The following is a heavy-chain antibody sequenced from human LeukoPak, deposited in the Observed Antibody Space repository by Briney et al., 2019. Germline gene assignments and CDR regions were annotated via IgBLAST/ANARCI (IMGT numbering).Heavy chain of an antibody. V-gene: IGHV1-18*01. D-gene: IGHD2-15*01. CDR3: ARDRYCSGGSCYWTYFDY. CDR1: GYTFTSYG. Sequence: ASVKASCKASGYTFTSYGISWVRQAPGQGLEWMGWISAYNGNTNYAQKLQGRVTMTTDTPTSTAYMELRSLRSDDTAVYYCARDRYCSGGSCYWTYFDYWGQGTLVTVSP. J-gene: IGHJ4*02. CDR2: ISAYNGNT.